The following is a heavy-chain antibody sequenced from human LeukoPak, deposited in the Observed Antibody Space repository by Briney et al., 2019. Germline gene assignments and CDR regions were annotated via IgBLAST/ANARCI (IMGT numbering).Heavy chain of an antibody. Sequence: GGSLRLSCAASGFTFSSYAMHWVRQAPGKGLEWVAVISYDGSNKYYADSVKGRFTISRDNSKNTLYLQMNSLRAEDTAVYYCARGRYSGSYDLDYWGQGTLVTVSS. CDR3: ARGRYSGSYDLDY. CDR1: GFTFSSYA. D-gene: IGHD1-26*01. J-gene: IGHJ4*02. CDR2: ISYDGSNK. V-gene: IGHV3-30*04.